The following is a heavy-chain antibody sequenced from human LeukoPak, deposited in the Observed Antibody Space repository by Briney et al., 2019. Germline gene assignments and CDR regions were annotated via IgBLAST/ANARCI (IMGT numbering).Heavy chain of an antibody. CDR2: INHSGST. V-gene: IGHV4-34*01. CDR3: ARLETGADFDY. J-gene: IGHJ4*02. Sequence: SETLSLTCAVYGGSFSGYYWSWIRQPPGKGLEWIGEINHSGSTNYNPSLKSRVTISVDASKNQFSLKLSSVTAADTAVYYCARLETGADFDYWGQGTLVTVSS. CDR1: GGSFSGYY. D-gene: IGHD3-3*01.